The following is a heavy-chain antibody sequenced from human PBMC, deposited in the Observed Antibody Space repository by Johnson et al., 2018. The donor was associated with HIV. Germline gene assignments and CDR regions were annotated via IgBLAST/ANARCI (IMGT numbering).Heavy chain of an antibody. V-gene: IGHV3-30*02. CDR3: ARGHYGSGTAHAFDI. Sequence: QVQLVESGGGVVQPGGSLRLSCAASGFTFSSYGMHWVRQAPGKGLEWVAFIRYDGSNKYYADSVKGRFTISRDNSKNTLYLQMNSLRAEDTAVYYCARGHYGSGTAHAFDIWGQGTMVTVSS. J-gene: IGHJ3*02. CDR1: GFTFSSYG. CDR2: IRYDGSNK. D-gene: IGHD3-10*01.